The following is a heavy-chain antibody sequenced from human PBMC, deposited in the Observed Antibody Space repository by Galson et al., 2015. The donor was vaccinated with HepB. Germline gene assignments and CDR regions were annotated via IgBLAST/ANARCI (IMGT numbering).Heavy chain of an antibody. D-gene: IGHD6-13*01. CDR1: GFTFSSYW. CDR2: IKQDGSET. V-gene: IGHV3-7*01. Sequence: SLRLSCAASGFTFSSYWMNWVRQAPGKGLEWVANIKQDGSETYYVDSVKGRFTISRDNAKNSVYLQINSLRAEDTAVYYCARLAPAAVATALDYWGQGTLVTVSS. CDR3: ARLAPAAVATALDY. J-gene: IGHJ4*02.